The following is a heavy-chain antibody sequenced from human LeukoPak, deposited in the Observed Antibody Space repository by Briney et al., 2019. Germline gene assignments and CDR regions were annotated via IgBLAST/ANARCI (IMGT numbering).Heavy chain of an antibody. CDR2: ISSSSSYI. J-gene: IGHJ6*02. D-gene: IGHD6-13*01. Sequence: SGGSLRLSCAASGFTFSSYSMNWVRQAPGKGLEWVSSISSSSSYIYYADSVKGRFTISRGNAKNSLYLQMNSLRAEDTAVYYCASRCIAAAGTHYYYGMDVWGQGTTVTVSS. V-gene: IGHV3-21*01. CDR3: ASRCIAAAGTHYYYGMDV. CDR1: GFTFSSYS.